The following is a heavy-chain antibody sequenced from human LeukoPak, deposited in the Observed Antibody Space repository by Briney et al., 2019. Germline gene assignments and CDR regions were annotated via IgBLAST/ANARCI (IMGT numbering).Heavy chain of an antibody. CDR3: ARGAGIAVAGTRFDP. Sequence: SETLSLTCTVSGGSISSGSYYWSWIRQPAGKGLEWIGRIYTSGSTNYNPSLKDRVTISVDTSKNQFSLKLSSVTAADTAVYYCARGAGIAVAGTRFDPWGQGTLVTVSS. CDR2: IYTSGST. CDR1: GGSISSGSYY. D-gene: IGHD6-19*01. J-gene: IGHJ5*02. V-gene: IGHV4-61*02.